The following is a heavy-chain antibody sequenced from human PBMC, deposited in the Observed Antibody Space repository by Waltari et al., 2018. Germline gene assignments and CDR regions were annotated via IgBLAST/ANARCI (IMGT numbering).Heavy chain of an antibody. CDR1: GGSFSGYY. V-gene: IGHV4-34*01. Sequence: QVQLQQWGAGLLKPSETLSLTCAVYGGSFSGYYWSWIRQPPGKGLEWIGEINHRGSTNYHPSLKSRVTISVDTSKNQFSLKLSSVTAADTAVYYCARGGVLLWFGELSANWFDPWGQGTLVTVSS. J-gene: IGHJ5*02. CDR3: ARGGVLLWFGELSANWFDP. D-gene: IGHD3-10*01. CDR2: INHRGST.